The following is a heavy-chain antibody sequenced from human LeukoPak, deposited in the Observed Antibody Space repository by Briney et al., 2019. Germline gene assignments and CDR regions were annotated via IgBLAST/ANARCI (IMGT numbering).Heavy chain of an antibody. CDR1: GFTFSSYG. V-gene: IGHV3-30*18. CDR2: ISYDGSSK. CDR3: AKEQFDY. Sequence: GRSLRLSCAASGFTFSSYGMHWVRQAPGKGLEWVAVISYDGSSKYYADSVKGRFTISRDNSKNTLYLQMNSLRAEDTAVYYCAKEQFDYWGQGTLVTVSS. J-gene: IGHJ4*02.